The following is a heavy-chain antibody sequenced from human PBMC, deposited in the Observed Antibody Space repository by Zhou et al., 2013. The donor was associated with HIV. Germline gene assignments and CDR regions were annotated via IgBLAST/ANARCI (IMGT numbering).Heavy chain of an antibody. Sequence: QVQLVQSGTEVKKPGSSVKVSCKASGDIFSSYAISWVRQAPGQGLEWMGGIIPMFGTSNYAQKFQGRVTITTDESTSTVYMELSSLRSEDTAVYYCARDLGAGSGATYYYYYMDVWGKGPRSPSP. CDR3: ARDLGAGSGATYYYYYMDV. CDR2: IIPMFGTS. V-gene: IGHV1-69*05. D-gene: IGHD1-26*01. CDR1: GDIFSSYA. J-gene: IGHJ6*03.